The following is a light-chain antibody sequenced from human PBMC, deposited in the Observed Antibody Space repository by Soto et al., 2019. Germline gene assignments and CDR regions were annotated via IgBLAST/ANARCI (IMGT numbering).Light chain of an antibody. CDR3: CSYAGISTP. CDR1: SSDVGNYNL. V-gene: IGLV2-23*02. Sequence: QSSLTQPASVSGSPGQSITISCTGTSSDVGNYNLVSWYQQHPGKAPKLMIYEVSKRPSGVSNRFSGSKSGNTASLTISGLQAEDEADYYCCSYAGISTPFGGGTQLTVL. CDR2: EVS. J-gene: IGLJ2*01.